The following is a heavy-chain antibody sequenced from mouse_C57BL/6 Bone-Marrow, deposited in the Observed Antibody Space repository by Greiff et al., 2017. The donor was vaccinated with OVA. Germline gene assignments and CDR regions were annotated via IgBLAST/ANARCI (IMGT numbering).Heavy chain of an antibody. CDR3: ARRYGNLFDY. D-gene: IGHD2-10*02. Sequence: EVKLMESGPGLVKPSQSLSLTCSVTGYSITSGYYWNWIRQFPGNKLEWMGYISYDGSNNYNPSLKNRISITRDTSKNQFFLKLNSVTTEDTATYDCARRYGNLFDYWGQGTTLTVSS. V-gene: IGHV3-6*01. J-gene: IGHJ2*01. CDR2: ISYDGSN. CDR1: GYSITSGYY.